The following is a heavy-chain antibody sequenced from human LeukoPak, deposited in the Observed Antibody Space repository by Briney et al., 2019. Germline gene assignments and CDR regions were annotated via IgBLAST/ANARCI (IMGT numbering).Heavy chain of an antibody. Sequence: SETLSLTCSVSGYSISSGYYWGWIRQPPGEGLEWIGSIYQSGSTYYNPSLKSRVTISVDTSKNQLSLKLSSVTAADTAVYYCAREEDAAAGTGWFDPWGQGTLVTVSS. CDR2: IYQSGST. V-gene: IGHV4-38-2*02. D-gene: IGHD6-13*01. CDR3: AREEDAAAGTGWFDP. J-gene: IGHJ5*02. CDR1: GYSISSGYY.